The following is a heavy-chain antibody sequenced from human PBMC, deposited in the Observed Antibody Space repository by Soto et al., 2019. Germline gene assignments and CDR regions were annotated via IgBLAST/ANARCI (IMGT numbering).Heavy chain of an antibody. CDR1: GFTFSIHA. V-gene: IGHV3-23*01. CDR2: ITGGGGST. J-gene: IGHJ2*01. D-gene: IGHD4-17*01. CDR3: ARAYGLGYFDL. Sequence: EVQLLESGGGLVQPGGSLRLSCAASGFTFSIHAMSWVRQAPGRGVEWVAGITGGGGSTYYGDSVKCRFTISRDNSEDTLYLQLSGLRADDTAMYFCARAYGLGYFDLWVRGTLITFS.